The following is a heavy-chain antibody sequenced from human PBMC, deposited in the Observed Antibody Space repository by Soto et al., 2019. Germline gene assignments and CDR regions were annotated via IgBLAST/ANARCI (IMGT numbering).Heavy chain of an antibody. V-gene: IGHV3-23*01. Sequence: EVQLLESGGGLVQPGGALRLSCSASGFTFSSYAMSWVRQAPGKVLEWGPAISGSGGSTYYADSVKGRFTISRDNSKNTLYLQMNSLRAEDTAVYYCATYKGGYNYFFGYWGQGTLVTVSS. CDR2: ISGSGGST. CDR1: GFTFSSYA. CDR3: ATYKGGYNYFFGY. J-gene: IGHJ4*02. D-gene: IGHD5-12*01.